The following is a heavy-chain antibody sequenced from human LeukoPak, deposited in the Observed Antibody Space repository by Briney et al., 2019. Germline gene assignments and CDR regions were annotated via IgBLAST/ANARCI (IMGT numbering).Heavy chain of an antibody. V-gene: IGHV4-39*01. CDR3: ARPYSSAPRDDNNWFDP. CDR2: IYYSGST. D-gene: IGHD6-25*01. J-gene: IGHJ5*02. Sequence: PSETLSLTCTVSGGSISSSSYYWGWIRQPPGKGLEWIGSIYYSGSTYYNPSLKSRVTISVDTSKNQFSLKLSSVTAADTAVYYCARPYSSAPRDDNNWFDPWGQGTLVTVSS. CDR1: GGSISSSSYY.